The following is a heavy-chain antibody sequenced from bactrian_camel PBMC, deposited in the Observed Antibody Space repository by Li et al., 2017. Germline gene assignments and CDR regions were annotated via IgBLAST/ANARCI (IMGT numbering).Heavy chain of an antibody. Sequence: HVQLVESGGGPVQAGGSLRLSCAASGFASGSYCMGWFCQSPGKEREGVAVIDHDGTTPHHADSVKGRFTISRDNARNTVYLQMNSLKSEDTALYYCVTHRNGYDTDTYSYWGQGTQVTVS. V-gene: IGHV3S6*01. CDR2: IDHDGTTP. J-gene: IGHJ4*01. D-gene: IGHD2*01. CDR1: GFASGSYC. CDR3: VTHRNGYDTDTYSY.